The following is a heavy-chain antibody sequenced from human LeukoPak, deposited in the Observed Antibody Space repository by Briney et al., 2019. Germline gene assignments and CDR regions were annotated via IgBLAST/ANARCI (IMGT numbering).Heavy chain of an antibody. CDR1: GGSISSYY. CDR3: ARDPGGYDGNFDY. CDR2: IYYSGST. Sequence: PSETLSHTCTVSGGSISSYYWSWIWQPPGKGLEWIGYIYYSGSTNYNPSLKSRVTISVDTSKNQFSLKLSSVTAADTAVYYCARDPGGYDGNFDYWGQGTLVTVSS. D-gene: IGHD5-12*01. V-gene: IGHV4-59*01. J-gene: IGHJ4*02.